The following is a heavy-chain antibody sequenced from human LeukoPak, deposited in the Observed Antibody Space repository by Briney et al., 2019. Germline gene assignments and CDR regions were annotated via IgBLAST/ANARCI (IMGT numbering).Heavy chain of an antibody. Sequence: SETLSLTCTVSGGSISSYYWSWTRQPAGKGLEWIGRIYNSGNANYNPSLKSRVTISVDTSKNQFSLKLNSVTAADTAVYYCARESGSYLWRSWLTPGGQETLVTVSP. D-gene: IGHD3-16*01. J-gene: IGHJ5*02. CDR3: ARESGSYLWRSWLTP. CDR1: GGSISSYY. V-gene: IGHV4-4*07. CDR2: IYNSGNA.